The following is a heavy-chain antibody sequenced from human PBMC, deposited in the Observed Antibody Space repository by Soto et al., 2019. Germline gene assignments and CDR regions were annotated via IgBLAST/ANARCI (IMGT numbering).Heavy chain of an antibody. CDR2: IYHSGRT. D-gene: IGHD6-19*01. V-gene: IGHV4-38-2*02. Sequence: PSETLSLTCAVSGYSISSGYYWGWIRQPPGKGLEWSGRIYHSGRTYYNPSLKRRVTISVATSKNQFSLKLSSVTAADTAVYYCAREFGQWLVLDYYYGMDVWGQGTTVTVSS. J-gene: IGHJ6*02. CDR1: GYSISSGYY. CDR3: AREFGQWLVLDYYYGMDV.